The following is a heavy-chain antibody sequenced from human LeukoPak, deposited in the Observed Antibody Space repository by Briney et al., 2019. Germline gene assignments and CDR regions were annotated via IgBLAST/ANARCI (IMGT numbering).Heavy chain of an antibody. CDR2: IREDGGKQ. CDR3: AKDIPGGGDDY. D-gene: IGHD2-21*02. J-gene: IGHJ4*02. Sequence: GGSLRLSCAASGFTFSDYYMSWIRQAPGKGLEWVANIREDGGKQNYVDSVKGRFTISRDNAKSSVYLQLNSLRADDTAIYYCAKDIPGGGDDYWGQGTLVTVSS. CDR1: GFTFSDYY. V-gene: IGHV3-7*01.